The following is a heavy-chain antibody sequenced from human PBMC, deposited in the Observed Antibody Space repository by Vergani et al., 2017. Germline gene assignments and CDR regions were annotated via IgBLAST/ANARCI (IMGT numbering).Heavy chain of an antibody. J-gene: IGHJ1*01. CDR2: ISYDGTQQ. V-gene: IGHV3-30*03. Sequence: QVHLVESGGGVGQPGRSLRLSCVVSGFTSSYYGMHWVRQAPGKGLEWVAVISYDGTQQYYADSVKGRLTISRDNSKSTLYLKMNSLRTEDTAVYYCATKRCGTPGCQIGYFREWGEGTLVAVSS. CDR1: GFTSSYYG. CDR3: ATKRCGTPGCQIGYFRE. D-gene: IGHD1-1*01.